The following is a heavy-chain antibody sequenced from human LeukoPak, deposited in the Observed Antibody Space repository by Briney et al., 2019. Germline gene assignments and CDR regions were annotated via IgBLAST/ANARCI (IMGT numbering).Heavy chain of an antibody. CDR1: GFTVSSNS. Sequence: PGGSLRLSCTVSGFTVSSNSMSWVRQAPGKGLEWVSFIYSDNTHYSDSVKGRFTISRDNSKNTLYLQMNSLRAEDTAVYYCAKGVVVAPDVTPFDYWGQGTLVTVSS. V-gene: IGHV3-53*01. CDR2: IYSDNT. CDR3: AKGVVVAPDVTPFDY. D-gene: IGHD2-2*01. J-gene: IGHJ4*01.